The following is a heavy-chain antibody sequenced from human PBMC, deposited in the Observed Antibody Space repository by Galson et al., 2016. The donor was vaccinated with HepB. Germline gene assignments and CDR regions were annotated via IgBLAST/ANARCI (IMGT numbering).Heavy chain of an antibody. CDR3: ARADSHRGGGGWTMDV. D-gene: IGHD2-21*01. CDR1: GGTFITSA. J-gene: IGHJ6*02. Sequence: SVKVSCKASGGTFITSAFSWVRQAPGQGLEWIGGIIPIFGTPNYSQSFQGTFTISADESTSTMYLELSSLRSEDTAVYYCARADSHRGGGGWTMDVWGQGTTVSVSS. V-gene: IGHV1-69*13. CDR2: IIPIFGTP.